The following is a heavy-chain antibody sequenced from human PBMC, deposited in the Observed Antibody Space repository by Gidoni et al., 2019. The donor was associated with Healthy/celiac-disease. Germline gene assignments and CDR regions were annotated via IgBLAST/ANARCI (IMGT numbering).Heavy chain of an antibody. CDR3: ARDDSSGFGAFYYYYYGMDV. J-gene: IGHJ6*02. CDR1: GFTSSSYD. D-gene: IGHD3-22*01. V-gene: IGHV3-48*03. CDR2: ISSSGSTI. Sequence: EVQLVEPGGGLVQPGGSLRLSCAASGFTSSSYDMNWVRQAPGKGLQWVSYISSSGSTIYYADSVKGRFTISRDNAKNSLYLQMNSLRAEDTAVYYCARDDSSGFGAFYYYYYGMDVWGQGTTVTVSS.